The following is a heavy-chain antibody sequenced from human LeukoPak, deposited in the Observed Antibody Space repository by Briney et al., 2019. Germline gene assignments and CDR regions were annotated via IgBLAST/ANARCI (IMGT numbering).Heavy chain of an antibody. CDR3: ARRGIQLWPHDDY. V-gene: IGHV3-48*03. CDR2: ISSSGSTI. CDR1: GFTFSSSS. Sequence: PGGSLRLSCTASGFTFSSSSVNWVRQAPGKGLEWVSYISSSGSTIFYADSVKGRFTISRDNAKNSLYLQMNSLRAEDTAVYYCARRGIQLWPHDDYWGQGTLVTVSS. D-gene: IGHD5-18*01. J-gene: IGHJ4*02.